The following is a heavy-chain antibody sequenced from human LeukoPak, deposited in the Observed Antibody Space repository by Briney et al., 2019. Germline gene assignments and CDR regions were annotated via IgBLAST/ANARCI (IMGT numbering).Heavy chain of an antibody. CDR3: AKDNGFYCSSTSCYAEYFQH. D-gene: IGHD2-2*01. CDR1: GFTFSSYG. Sequence: GGSLRLSCAASGFTFSSYGMHWVRQAPGKGLEWVAFIRCDGSNKYYADSVKGRFTISRDNSKNTLYLQMNSLRAEDTAVYYCAKDNGFYCSSTSCYAEYFQHWGQGTLVTVSS. V-gene: IGHV3-30*02. CDR2: IRCDGSNK. J-gene: IGHJ1*01.